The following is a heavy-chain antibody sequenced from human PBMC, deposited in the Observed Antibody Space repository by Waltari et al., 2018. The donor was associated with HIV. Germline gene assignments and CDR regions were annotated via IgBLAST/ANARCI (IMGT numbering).Heavy chain of an antibody. J-gene: IGHJ4*02. CDR3: ARRRAQGDFDY. V-gene: IGHV4-38-2*01. D-gene: IGHD1-26*01. CDR2: TSYSEGT. CDR1: GYSLSRGYN. Sequence: QVQLQESGPGLVKPSETLSLICAVSGYSLSRGYNWGWIRQPPGEGLVWIGSTSYSEGTYYNPSLRSRVTISLDTSKNQFSLNLNSVTAADTAVYFCARRRAQGDFDYWGQGTLVTVSS.